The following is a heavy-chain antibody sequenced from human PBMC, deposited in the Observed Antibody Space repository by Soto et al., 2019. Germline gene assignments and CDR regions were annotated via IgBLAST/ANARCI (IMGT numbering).Heavy chain of an antibody. CDR2: ISGSGGST. V-gene: IGHV3-23*01. J-gene: IGHJ5*02. Sequence: GGSLRLSCAASGFTFSSYAMSWVRQAPGKGLEWVSAISGSGGSTYYADSVKGRFTISRDNSKNTLYLQMNSLRAEDTAVYYCARVPTRITMVRGGPSWFDPWGQGTRVTVSS. D-gene: IGHD3-10*01. CDR3: ARVPTRITMVRGGPSWFDP. CDR1: GFTFSSYA.